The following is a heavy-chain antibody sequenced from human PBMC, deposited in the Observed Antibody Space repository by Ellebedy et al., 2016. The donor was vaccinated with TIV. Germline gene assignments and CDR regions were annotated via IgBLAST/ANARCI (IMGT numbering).Heavy chain of an antibody. D-gene: IGHD6-19*01. V-gene: IGHV1-18*04. CDR2: ISGFNGNT. CDR3: ARDLGPYGSGASFDY. J-gene: IGHJ4*02. CDR1: GYIFTNYG. Sequence: AASVKVSCKTSGYIFTNYGISWVRHAPGQGLEWMGCISGFNGNTNYAQKLQGRVTMTTDTSTSTVYMELRSLRSDDTAVYYCARDLGPYGSGASFDYWGQGTLVTVSS.